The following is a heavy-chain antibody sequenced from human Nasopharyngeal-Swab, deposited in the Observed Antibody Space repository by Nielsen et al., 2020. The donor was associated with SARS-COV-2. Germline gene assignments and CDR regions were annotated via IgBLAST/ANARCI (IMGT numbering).Heavy chain of an antibody. V-gene: IGHV3-7*01. D-gene: IGHD3-22*01. CDR2: IKEDGSEK. CDR1: GFTFGNYW. Sequence: LSLTCAASGFTFGNYWMSWVRQAPGKRLEWVANIKEDGSEKDYVDSVKGRFTISRDDSKNTLYLQMNSLRAEDTAMYYCHLSSGYDGYINYWGQGTLVTVSS. J-gene: IGHJ4*02. CDR3: HLSSGYDGYINY.